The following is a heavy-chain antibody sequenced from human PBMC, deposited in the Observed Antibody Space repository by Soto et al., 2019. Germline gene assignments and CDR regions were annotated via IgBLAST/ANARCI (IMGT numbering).Heavy chain of an antibody. D-gene: IGHD6-13*01. CDR1: GYTFSTSG. J-gene: IGHJ4*02. CDR3: ARDVAAADY. V-gene: IGHV1-18*01. CDR2: ISTYNGDT. Sequence: ASVKVSCKASGYTFSTSGMSWLRQAPGQGLEWMGWISTYNGDTNDAPKFQGRVTITRDTSASTAYMELSSLRSEDTAVYYCARDVAAADYWGQGTLVTVSS.